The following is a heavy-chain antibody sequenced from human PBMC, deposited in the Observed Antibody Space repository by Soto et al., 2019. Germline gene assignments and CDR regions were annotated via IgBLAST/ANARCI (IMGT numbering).Heavy chain of an antibody. CDR1: GGTFSSYA. V-gene: IGHV1-69*06. CDR3: ARDSGAKLSSS. J-gene: IGHJ4*02. CDR2: IIPIFGTA. D-gene: IGHD6-13*01. Sequence: SVKVSCKASGGTFSSYAIIWVRQAPGQGLEWMGGIIPIFGTANYAQKFQGRVTITADKSTSTVYMELSSLKSQDTALYYCARDSGAKLSSSWGQGTLVTVSS.